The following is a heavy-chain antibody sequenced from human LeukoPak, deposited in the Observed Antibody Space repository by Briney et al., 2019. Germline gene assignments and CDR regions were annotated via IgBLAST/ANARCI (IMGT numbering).Heavy chain of an antibody. V-gene: IGHV1-18*01. J-gene: IGHJ5*02. Sequence: ASVKVSCKASGYTFINYGVTWVRQAPGQGLEWMGWISASNGNTNYAQKLQGRVTITRDTSASTAYMELSSLRSEDTAVYYCATLPYCSSTSCYWGKNWFDPWGQGTLVTVSS. CDR3: ATLPYCSSTSCYWGKNWFDP. CDR2: ISASNGNT. CDR1: GYTFINYG. D-gene: IGHD2-2*01.